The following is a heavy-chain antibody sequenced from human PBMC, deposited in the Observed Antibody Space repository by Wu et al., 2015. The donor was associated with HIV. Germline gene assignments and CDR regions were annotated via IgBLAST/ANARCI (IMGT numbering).Heavy chain of an antibody. CDR3: ARNTDSVATSLYSLGV. CDR1: GDGFRGYA. V-gene: IGHV1-69*05. J-gene: IGHJ6*02. D-gene: IGHD6-19*01. Sequence: QVQLVQFGAEVKKPGSSVKVICKASGDGFRGYAISWVRQAPGQGLEWMGGINPLFQTTKHAQKFQGRLRITTDESKTTAYLELNSLKSEDTAVYYCARNTDSVATSLYSLGVWGPGTTGHRLL. CDR2: INPLFQTT.